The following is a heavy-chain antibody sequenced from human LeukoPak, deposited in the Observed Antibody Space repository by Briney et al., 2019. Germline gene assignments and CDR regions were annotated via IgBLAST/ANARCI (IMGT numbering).Heavy chain of an antibody. CDR2: INHSGST. Sequence: SETLSLTCAVYGGSFSGYYWSWIRQPPGKGLEWIGEINHSGSTNYNPSLKSRVTISVDTSKNQFSLKLSSVTAADTAVYYCARRDTNGVCWGDSGGCYFDYWGQGTLVTVSS. V-gene: IGHV4-34*01. J-gene: IGHJ4*02. CDR1: GGSFSGYY. CDR3: ARRDTNGVCWGDSGGCYFDY. D-gene: IGHD2-8*01.